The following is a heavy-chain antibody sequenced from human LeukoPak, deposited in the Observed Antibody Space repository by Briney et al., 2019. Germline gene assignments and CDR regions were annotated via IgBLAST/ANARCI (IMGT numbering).Heavy chain of an antibody. V-gene: IGHV3-30*02. CDR1: GFTFSSYG. D-gene: IGHD3-16*01. CDR3: AKDVHDYINY. CDR2: IRYDGNNK. Sequence: GGSLRLSCAASGFTFSSYGIHGVRQAPGKGLEWVAFIRYDGNNKYYADSVKGRFTISRDNSKNTLYLQMNSLRTEDTAVYYCAKDVHDYINYWGQGTLVTVSS. J-gene: IGHJ4*02.